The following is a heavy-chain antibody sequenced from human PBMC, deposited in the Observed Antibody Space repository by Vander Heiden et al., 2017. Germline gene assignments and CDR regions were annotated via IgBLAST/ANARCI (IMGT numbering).Heavy chain of an antibody. CDR2: ISSSSSYI. V-gene: IGHV3-21*01. J-gene: IGHJ4*02. D-gene: IGHD3-10*01. CDR3: ATSPLTDYYGSGSYFFDY. Sequence: EVQLVEPGGRLVKPGGSLRLPCGASGLTFSTYRMNWVRQAPGKGLEWVSSISSSSSYIYYADSVKGRFTICRDNAKNSLYLQMNRLRAEDTAVYYCATSPLTDYYGSGSYFFDYWGQGTLVTVSS. CDR1: GLTFSTYR.